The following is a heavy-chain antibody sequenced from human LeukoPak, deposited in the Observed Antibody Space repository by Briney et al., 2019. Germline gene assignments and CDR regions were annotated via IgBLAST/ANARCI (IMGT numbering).Heavy chain of an antibody. CDR1: GFTFSSYW. D-gene: IGHD2-2*01. V-gene: IGHV3-7*01. J-gene: IGHJ5*02. CDR2: IKEEGSEK. Sequence: GGSLRLSCAVSGFTFSSYWMSWVRQAPGKGLEWVASIKEEGSEKHYVDSVKGRFTISRDNAKNSLYLQMNSLRAEDTAVYYCARGHYQPSWGQGILVTVSS. CDR3: ARGHYQPS.